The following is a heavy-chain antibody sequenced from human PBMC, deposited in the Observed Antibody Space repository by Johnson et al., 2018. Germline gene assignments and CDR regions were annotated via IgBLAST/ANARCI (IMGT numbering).Heavy chain of an antibody. D-gene: IGHD6-13*01. CDR1: GFTFSSYA. V-gene: IGHV3-30-3*01. Sequence: QVQLVESGGGVVQPGRSLRLSCAASGFTFSSYAMHWVRQAPGKGLEWVAVISYDGSNKYYADSVKGRFTISRDNSKNTLYLQMNSLRAEDTAVYYCARDRGRQQLSRYYYYYMDVWGKGTTVTVSS. CDR3: ARDRGRQQLSRYYYYYMDV. CDR2: ISYDGSNK. J-gene: IGHJ6*03.